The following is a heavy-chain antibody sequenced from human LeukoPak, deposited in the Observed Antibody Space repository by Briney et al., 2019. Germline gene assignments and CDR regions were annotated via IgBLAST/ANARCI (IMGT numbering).Heavy chain of an antibody. CDR1: GFTFSSYA. D-gene: IGHD3-22*01. Sequence: GGSLRLSCAASGFTFSSYAMSWVRQAPGKGLEWVSAISGSGGSTYYADSVKGRFTISRDNSKNTLYLQMNSLRAEDTAVYYCVKVTVRFHPDYYDSSGYYYFDYWGQGTLVTVSS. CDR2: ISGSGGST. CDR3: VKVTVRFHPDYYDSSGYYYFDY. V-gene: IGHV3-23*01. J-gene: IGHJ4*02.